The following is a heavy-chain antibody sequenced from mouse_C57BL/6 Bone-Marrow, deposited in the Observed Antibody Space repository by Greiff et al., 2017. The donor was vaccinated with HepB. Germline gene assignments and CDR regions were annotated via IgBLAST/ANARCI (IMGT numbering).Heavy chain of an antibody. CDR2: IWSGGST. CDR1: GFSLTSYC. Sequence: VQLQQSGPGLVQPSQSLSITCTVSGFSLTSYCVHWVRQSPGKGLEWLGVIWSGGSTDYNAAFISRLSISKDNSKSQVFFKMNSLQADDTAIYYCARLNYWGQGTLVTVSA. V-gene: IGHV2-2*01. J-gene: IGHJ3*01. CDR3: ARLNY.